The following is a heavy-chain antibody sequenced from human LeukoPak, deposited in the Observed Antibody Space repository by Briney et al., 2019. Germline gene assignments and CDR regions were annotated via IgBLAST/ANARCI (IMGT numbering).Heavy chain of an antibody. Sequence: GRSLRLSCAASGFTFSSYAMHWVRQAPGKGLEWVAVISYDGSNKYYADSVKGRFTISRDNSKNTLYLQMNSLRAEDTAVYYCARDFSSSGYYGHFDYWGQGTLVTASS. J-gene: IGHJ4*02. CDR1: GFTFSSYA. CDR2: ISYDGSNK. V-gene: IGHV3-30-3*01. CDR3: ARDFSSSGYYGHFDY. D-gene: IGHD3-22*01.